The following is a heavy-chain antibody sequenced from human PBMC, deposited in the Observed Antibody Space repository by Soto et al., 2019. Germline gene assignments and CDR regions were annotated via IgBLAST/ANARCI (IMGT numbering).Heavy chain of an antibody. CDR3: TTVFWITIFGVGYYYGMDV. V-gene: IGHV3-15*07. Sequence: GGSLRLSCAASGFTFSNAWMNWVRQAPGKGLEWVGRIKSKTDGGTTDYAAPVKGRFTISRDDSKNKLYLQMNSLKTEDTAVYYCTTVFWITIFGVGYYYGMDVWGQGTTVTVSS. D-gene: IGHD3-3*01. J-gene: IGHJ6*02. CDR2: IKSKTDGGTT. CDR1: GFTFSNAW.